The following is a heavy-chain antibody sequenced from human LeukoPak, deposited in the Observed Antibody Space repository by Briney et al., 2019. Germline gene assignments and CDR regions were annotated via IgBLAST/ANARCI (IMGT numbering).Heavy chain of an antibody. CDR2: INTNTGNP. CDR3: ARGVVVVVAATRTEQGWFDH. V-gene: IGHV7-4-1*02. J-gene: IGHJ5*02. Sequence: ASVKVSCKASGYTFTSYAMNWVRQAPGQGLEWMGWINTNTGNPTYAQGFTGRFVFSLDTSVSTAYLQISSLKAEDTAVYYCARGVVVVVAATRTEQGWFDHWGQGTLITVSS. D-gene: IGHD2-15*01. CDR1: GYTFTSYA.